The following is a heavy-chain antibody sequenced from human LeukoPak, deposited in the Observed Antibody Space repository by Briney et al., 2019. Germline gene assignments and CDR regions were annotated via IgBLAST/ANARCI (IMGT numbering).Heavy chain of an antibody. J-gene: IGHJ4*02. D-gene: IGHD6-13*01. CDR2: ISWNSGSI. CDR1: GLTFDDYA. Sequence: GGSLRLSCAASGLTFDDYAMHWVRQAPGKGLEWVSGISWNSGSIGYADSVKGRFTISRDNAKNSLYLQMNNLRAEDMALYYCAKDKAYSSSCIDYWGQGTLVTVSS. CDR3: AKDKAYSSSCIDY. V-gene: IGHV3-9*03.